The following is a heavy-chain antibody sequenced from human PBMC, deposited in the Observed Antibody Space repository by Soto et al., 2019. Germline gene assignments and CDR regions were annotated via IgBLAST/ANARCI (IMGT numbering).Heavy chain of an antibody. CDR1: GGSIISDNYY. CDR2: IQYSGTT. CDR3: ARENIWFGEWIYYYGMDV. J-gene: IGHJ6*02. Sequence: PSETLSLTCTVSGGSIISDNYYWNWIRQPPGKGLEWIGYIQYSGTTYYNPSLKSRVTISVATSKNQFSLKLRSVTAADTAVYYCARENIWFGEWIYYYGMDVWGQGTTVTVSS. V-gene: IGHV4-30-4*01. D-gene: IGHD3-10*01.